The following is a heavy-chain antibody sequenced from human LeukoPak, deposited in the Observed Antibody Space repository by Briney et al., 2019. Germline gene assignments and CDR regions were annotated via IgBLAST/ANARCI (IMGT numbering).Heavy chain of an antibody. CDR1: GFTVSSNY. J-gene: IGHJ4*02. V-gene: IGHV3-53*01. D-gene: IGHD4-23*01. Sequence: GGSLRLSCAASGFTVSSNYMSLVRQAPGKGLEWVSVIYSGGSTYYADSVKGRFTISIDNSKNTLYLQMNSLRAEDTAVYYCARGPTTVVTHFDYWGQGTLVTVSS. CDR3: ARGPTTVVTHFDY. CDR2: IYSGGST.